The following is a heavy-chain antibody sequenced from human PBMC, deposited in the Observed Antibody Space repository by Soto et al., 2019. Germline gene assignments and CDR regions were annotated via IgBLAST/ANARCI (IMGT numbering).Heavy chain of an antibody. CDR3: ARWSYLDY. D-gene: IGHD3-3*01. Sequence: GGSLRLSCAASGFSFGGYALSWVRQAPGKGLEWVSTISGSDGKTFYADSVKGRFSISGDTSQSTLYLQMNSLRADDTAMYYCARWSYLDYWGQGTRVTVSS. V-gene: IGHV3-23*01. CDR1: GFSFGGYA. J-gene: IGHJ4*02. CDR2: ISGSDGKT.